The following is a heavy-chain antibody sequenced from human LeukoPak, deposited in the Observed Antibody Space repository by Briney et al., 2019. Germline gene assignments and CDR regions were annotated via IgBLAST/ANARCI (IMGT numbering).Heavy chain of an antibody. CDR3: ATTWYYDSRGYLFED. CDR1: DVPISTCY. V-gene: IGHV4-59*01. Sequence: PSETLSLTCSVSDVPISTCYWSWLRQSPGKGLEWIAYVYYNGDIMYNPSLKSRVTISLDTSKSQVSLSVTSVTAADTAVYFCATTWYYDSRGYLFEDWGHGTLVTVSS. D-gene: IGHD3-22*01. J-gene: IGHJ4*01. CDR2: VYYNGDI.